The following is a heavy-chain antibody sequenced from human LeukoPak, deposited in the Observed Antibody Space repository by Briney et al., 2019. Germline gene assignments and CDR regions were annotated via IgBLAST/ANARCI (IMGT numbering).Heavy chain of an antibody. CDR2: ISSSSSYT. V-gene: IGHV3-11*06. CDR1: GFTFSDYY. CDR3: ARDPTMVRVSDTINWFDP. Sequence: GGSPRLSCAASGFTFSDYYMSWIRQAPGKGLEWVSYISSSSSYTNYADSVKGRFTISRDNAKNSLYLQMNSLRAEDTAVYYCARDPTMVRVSDTINWFDPWGQGTLVTVSS. J-gene: IGHJ5*02. D-gene: IGHD3-10*01.